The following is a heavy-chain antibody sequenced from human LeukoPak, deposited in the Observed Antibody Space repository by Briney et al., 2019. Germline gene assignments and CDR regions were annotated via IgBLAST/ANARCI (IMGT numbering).Heavy chain of an antibody. CDR3: AKTLVTYYYDSSGYYYFDY. CDR2: ISYDGSNK. CDR1: GFTFSSYA. Sequence: PGGSLRLSCAASGFTFSSYAMHWVRQAPGKGLEWVAVISYDGSNKYYADSVKGRFTISRDNSKNTLYLQMNSLRAEDTAVYYCAKTLVTYYYDSSGYYYFDYWGQGTLVTVSS. V-gene: IGHV3-30-3*01. J-gene: IGHJ4*02. D-gene: IGHD3-22*01.